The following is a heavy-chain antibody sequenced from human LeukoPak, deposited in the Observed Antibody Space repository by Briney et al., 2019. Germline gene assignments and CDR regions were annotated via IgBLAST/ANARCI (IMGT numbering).Heavy chain of an antibody. CDR3: ARDGSGGFDY. J-gene: IGHJ4*02. CDR1: GFTFSSYS. V-gene: IGHV3-21*01. Sequence: GGSLRLSCAASGFTFSSYSMDWVRQAPGKGVEWVSSISSSRSYIYYGDSVKGRFTISRDNAKNSLYLQMNSLRAEDTAVYYCARDGSGGFDYWGQGALVTVSS. CDR2: ISSSRSYI. D-gene: IGHD1-26*01.